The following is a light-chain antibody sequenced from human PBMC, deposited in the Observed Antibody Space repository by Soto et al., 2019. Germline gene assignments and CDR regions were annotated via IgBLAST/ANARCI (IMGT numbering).Light chain of an antibody. V-gene: IGKV3-20*01. J-gene: IGKJ5*01. Sequence: EIVLTQSPGTLSLSPGERATLSCRASQSVSSRYLAWYQQEPGQAPRFLIYGASSRATDIPDRFSGSGSRTSFTLTISRLEPADSALYYYQQYDSSPPITFGQGTRLEIK. CDR2: GAS. CDR3: QQYDSSPPIT. CDR1: QSVSSRY.